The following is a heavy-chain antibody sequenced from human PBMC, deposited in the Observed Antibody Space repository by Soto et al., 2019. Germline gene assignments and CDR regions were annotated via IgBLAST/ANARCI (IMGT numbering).Heavy chain of an antibody. CDR3: ARDVYYYGSGSYYRGTSFSVFDP. J-gene: IGHJ5*02. V-gene: IGHV4-31*03. D-gene: IGHD3-10*01. CDR1: GGSISSGGYY. Sequence: QVQLQESGPGLVKPSQTLSLTCTVSGGSISSGGYYWSWIRQHPGKGLEWIGYIYYSGSTYYNPSLKCRVTLSVDTSKYQSSLKLSSVTAADTAVYYCARDVYYYGSGSYYRGTSFSVFDPWGQGTLVTVSS. CDR2: IYYSGST.